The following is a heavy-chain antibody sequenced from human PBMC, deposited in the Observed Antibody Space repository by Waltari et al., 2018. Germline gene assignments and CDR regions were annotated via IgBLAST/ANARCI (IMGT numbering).Heavy chain of an antibody. CDR1: AYSFTDYY. CDR3: AKVTSGAVAFEY. J-gene: IGHJ4*02. Sequence: QVQLVQSGAEVKKPGASVKVSCKASAYSFTDYYMHWMPQAPGQGLEWMGWINPNNGGTDYAQNFQGRVTMTRDTSISTAYMELSRLTSDDTAVYYCAKVTSGAVAFEYWGQGTLVTVSS. CDR2: INPNNGGT. V-gene: IGHV1-2*02. D-gene: IGHD6-19*01.